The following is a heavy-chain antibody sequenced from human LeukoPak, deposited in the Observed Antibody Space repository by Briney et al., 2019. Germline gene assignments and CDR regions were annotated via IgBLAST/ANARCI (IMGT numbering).Heavy chain of an antibody. J-gene: IGHJ4*02. Sequence: GGSLRLSCAASGFIFTNYWMSWVRQAPGKGLEWVANIKQDGSEKYYVDSVKGRFTISRDNAKNSLYLQMNSLRAEDTAVYYCAREGRIVVAGNYFDYWGQGTLVTVSS. CDR2: IKQDGSEK. CDR1: GFIFTNYW. V-gene: IGHV3-7*01. D-gene: IGHD6-19*01. CDR3: AREGRIVVAGNYFDY.